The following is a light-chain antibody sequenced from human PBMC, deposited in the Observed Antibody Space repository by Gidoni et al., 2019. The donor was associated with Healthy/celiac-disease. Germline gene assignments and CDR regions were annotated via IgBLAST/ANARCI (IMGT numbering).Light chain of an antibody. V-gene: IGLV2-23*03. J-gene: IGLJ2*01. CDR2: EGS. CDR3: CSYAGSSTFA. CDR1: SSDVGSYNL. Sequence: QSALTQPASVSGSPGQSITISCTGTSSDVGSYNLVSWYQQHPVKAPKLMIYEGSKRPSGVSNRFSGSKSGNTASLTISGLQAEDEADYYCCSYAGSSTFAFGGGTKLTVL.